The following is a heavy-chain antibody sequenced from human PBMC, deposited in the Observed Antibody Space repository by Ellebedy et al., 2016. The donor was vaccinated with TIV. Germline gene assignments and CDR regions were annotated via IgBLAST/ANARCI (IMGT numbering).Heavy chain of an antibody. CDR3: ARHMNTAMTNDY. CDR2: IDPSDSYT. Sequence: PGGSLRLSCKGSGYSFTTYWITWVRQMPGKGLEWMGRIDPSDSYTKYSPSFQGHVTISADKFNSTAHLPWSSLKASDTAMYYCARHMNTAMTNDYWGQGTLVTVSS. CDR1: GYSFTTYW. D-gene: IGHD5-18*01. J-gene: IGHJ4*02. V-gene: IGHV5-10-1*01.